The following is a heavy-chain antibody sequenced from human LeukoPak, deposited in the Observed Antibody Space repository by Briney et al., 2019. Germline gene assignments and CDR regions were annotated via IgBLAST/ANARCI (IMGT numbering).Heavy chain of an antibody. Sequence: GGSLRLSCAASGFTFSSYGMHWVRQAPGKGLEWVAFIRYDGSNKYYTDSVKGRFTISRDNSKNTLYLQMNSLRAEDTAVYYCAKDWVITMVRGYYFDYWGQGTLVTVSS. J-gene: IGHJ4*02. V-gene: IGHV3-30*02. CDR3: AKDWVITMVRGYYFDY. CDR2: IRYDGSNK. CDR1: GFTFSSYG. D-gene: IGHD3-10*01.